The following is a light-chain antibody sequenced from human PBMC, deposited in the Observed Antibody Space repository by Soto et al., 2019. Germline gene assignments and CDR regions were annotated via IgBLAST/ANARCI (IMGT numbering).Light chain of an antibody. V-gene: IGKV3-11*01. J-gene: IGKJ5*01. CDR1: QSVSRN. CDR3: QQRGNWPIT. CDR2: DAS. Sequence: EIVLTQSPGTLSLSVGETATLSCRASQSVSRNSLTWYQQKPGQAPRLLIFDASNRATGIPARFSGSGSGTDFTLTISSLEPEDFAVYYCQQRGNWPITFGQGTRLEIK.